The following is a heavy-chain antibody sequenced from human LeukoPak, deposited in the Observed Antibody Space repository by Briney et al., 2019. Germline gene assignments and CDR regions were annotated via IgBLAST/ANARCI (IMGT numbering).Heavy chain of an antibody. CDR3: AKDRSSGGSCYNY. CDR1: GFTFSSYA. V-gene: IGHV3-23*01. J-gene: IGHJ4*02. D-gene: IGHD2-15*01. Sequence: GGSLRLSCAASGFTFSSYAMSWVRQAPGKGLEWVSVISGSGGSTYYADSVKGRFTISRDNSKNTLYLQMNSLRAEDTAVYYCAKDRSSGGSCYNYWGQGTLVTVSS. CDR2: ISGSGGST.